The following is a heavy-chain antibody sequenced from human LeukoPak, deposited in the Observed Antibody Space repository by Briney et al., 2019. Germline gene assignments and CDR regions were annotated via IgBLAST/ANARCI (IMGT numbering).Heavy chain of an antibody. CDR2: IHTSGST. J-gene: IGHJ4*02. CDR3: ARETEVPAGRSWDF. V-gene: IGHV4-4*07. CDR1: GGSISSYY. D-gene: IGHD2-21*02. Sequence: PSKTLSLTCTVSGGSISSYYWTWIRQPAGKGLEWIGRIHTSGSTNYNPSLKSRVTMSVDTSNNQFSLKLTSVTAADTAVYYCARETEVPAGRSWDFWGQGTLVTVSS.